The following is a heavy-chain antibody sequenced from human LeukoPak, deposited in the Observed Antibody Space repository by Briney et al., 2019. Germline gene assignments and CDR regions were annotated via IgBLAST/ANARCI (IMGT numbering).Heavy chain of an antibody. Sequence: ASVKVSCKASGYTFTSYGISWVRQAPGQGLEWMGWISAYNGNTNYAQTLQGRVTMTTDTSTSTAYMELRSLRSDDTAVYYCARGRRGEGYDSSGGWGQGTLVTVSS. V-gene: IGHV1-18*01. J-gene: IGHJ4*02. CDR2: ISAYNGNT. CDR3: ARGRRGEGYDSSGG. CDR1: GYTFTSYG. D-gene: IGHD3-22*01.